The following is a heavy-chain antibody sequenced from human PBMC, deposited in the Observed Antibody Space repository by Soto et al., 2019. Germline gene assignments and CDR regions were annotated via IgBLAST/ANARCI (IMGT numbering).Heavy chain of an antibody. CDR1: GGSISSYY. Sequence: SETLSLTCTVSGGSISSYYWSWIRQPPGKGLEWIGYIYYSGSTNYNPSLKSRVTISVDTSKNQFSLKLSSVTAADTAVYGSTGYYDSSGYSFDYWGRGTLVTVS. CDR3: TGYYDSSGYSFDY. J-gene: IGHJ4*02. V-gene: IGHV4-59*01. CDR2: IYYSGST. D-gene: IGHD3-22*01.